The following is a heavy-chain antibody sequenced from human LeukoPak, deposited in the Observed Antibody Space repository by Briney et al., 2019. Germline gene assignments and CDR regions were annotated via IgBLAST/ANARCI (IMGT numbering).Heavy chain of an antibody. Sequence: PSETLSLXCAVYGGSFSGYYWSWIRQPPGKGLGWIGEINHSGSTNYNPSLKSRVTISVDTSKNQFSLKLSSVTAADTAVYYCASVSYDSSGYYTGFDYWGQGTLVTVSS. V-gene: IGHV4-34*01. D-gene: IGHD3-22*01. CDR3: ASVSYDSSGYYTGFDY. CDR1: GGSFSGYY. J-gene: IGHJ4*02. CDR2: INHSGST.